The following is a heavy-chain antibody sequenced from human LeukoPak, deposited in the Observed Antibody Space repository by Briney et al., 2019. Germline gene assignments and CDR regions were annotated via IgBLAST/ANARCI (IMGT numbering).Heavy chain of an antibody. J-gene: IGHJ4*02. V-gene: IGHV3-23*01. CDR3: ATGKWLVSGPFDY. CDR1: GFTFSRYA. Sequence: PLGSLRLSCAPSGFTFSRYAMSWVRQAPGRGRGWGSAVSRSGGRTYYADSVKGRFTISRDNSKNTLYLQMNSLRAEDTAVYYCATGKWLVSGPFDYWGQGTLVTVSS. CDR2: VSRSGGRT. D-gene: IGHD6-19*01.